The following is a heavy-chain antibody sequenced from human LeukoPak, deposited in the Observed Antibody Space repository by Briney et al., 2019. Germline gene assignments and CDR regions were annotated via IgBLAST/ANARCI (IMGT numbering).Heavy chain of an antibody. CDR2: ISISSSYI. J-gene: IGHJ3*02. V-gene: IGHV3-21*01. CDR3: ASLRFLEWLSHAFDI. D-gene: IGHD3-3*01. CDR1: GFTFSSDS. Sequence: PGGSLRLSCAPSGFTFSSDSMNWVRQAPGEGLGWVSSISISSSYIYYADSVKGRFTISRDNAKNSLYLQMNSLRAEDTAVYYCASLRFLEWLSHAFDIWGQGTMVTVSS.